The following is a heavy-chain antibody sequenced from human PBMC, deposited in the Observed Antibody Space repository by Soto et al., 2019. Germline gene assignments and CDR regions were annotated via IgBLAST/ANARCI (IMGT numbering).Heavy chain of an antibody. CDR1: GGTFSSYA. J-gene: IGHJ3*02. Sequence: GASVKVSCKASGGTFSSYAISWVRQAPGQGLEWMGGIIPIFGTANYAQKFQGRVTITADESTSTAYMELSSLRSEDTAVYYCARDRIQYYYDSSGYYDDAFDIWGQGTMVTVSS. CDR2: IIPIFGTA. D-gene: IGHD3-22*01. V-gene: IGHV1-69*13. CDR3: ARDRIQYYYDSSGYYDDAFDI.